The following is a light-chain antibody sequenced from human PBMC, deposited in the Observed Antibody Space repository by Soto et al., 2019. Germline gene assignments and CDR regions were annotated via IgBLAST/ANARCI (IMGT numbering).Light chain of an antibody. CDR1: QSISNY. V-gene: IGKV1-39*01. CDR2: AAS. Sequence: DIQMTQSPSSLSASVGDRVTITCRASQSISNYLNWYQHKPGKAPNLLIYAASTLQSGVPSRFSGSRSGTDFTLTITHLQPEDFASYYCQQSYSSPPTFGQGTKPEIK. CDR3: QQSYSSPPT. J-gene: IGKJ2*01.